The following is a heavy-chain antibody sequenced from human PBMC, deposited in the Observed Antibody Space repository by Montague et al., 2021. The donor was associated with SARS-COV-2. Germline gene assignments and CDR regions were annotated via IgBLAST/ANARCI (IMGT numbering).Heavy chain of an antibody. Sequence: SETPSLTCTVSGGSISSSSYYWGWIRQPPGKGLEWIGSIYYSGSTYYNPSLKSRVTISVDTSKNQFSLKLSSVTAADTAVYYCARQRRRITIFGVVIPPVLPWFDPWGQGTLVTVAS. CDR1: GGSISSSSYY. CDR2: IYYSGST. V-gene: IGHV4-39*01. J-gene: IGHJ5*02. CDR3: ARQRRRITIFGVVIPPVLPWFDP. D-gene: IGHD3-3*01.